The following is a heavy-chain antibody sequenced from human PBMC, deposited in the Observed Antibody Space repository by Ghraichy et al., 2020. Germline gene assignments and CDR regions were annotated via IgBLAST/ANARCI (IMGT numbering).Heavy chain of an antibody. CDR1: GFTFSSYS. CDR2: ISSSSSTI. Sequence: GGSLRLSCAASGFTFSSYSMNWVRQAPGKGLEWVSYISSSSSTIYYADSVKGRFTISRDTAKNSLYLQMNSLRAEDTAVYYCARVGPYYDSSGYYYPIDYWGQGTLVTVSS. CDR3: ARVGPYYDSSGYYYPIDY. D-gene: IGHD3-22*01. J-gene: IGHJ4*02. V-gene: IGHV3-48*01.